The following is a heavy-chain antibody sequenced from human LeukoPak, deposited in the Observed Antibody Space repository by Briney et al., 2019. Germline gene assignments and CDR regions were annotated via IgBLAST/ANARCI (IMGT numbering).Heavy chain of an antibody. D-gene: IGHD1-1*01. Sequence: PSETLSLTCAVYGGSFSGYYWSWIRQPPGKGLEWIGEINHSGSTNYNPSLKSRVTISVDTSKNQFSLKLSPVTAAETAVYYCARGPGQLERLIDYWGQGTLVTVSS. V-gene: IGHV4-34*01. CDR2: INHSGST. CDR1: GGSFSGYY. J-gene: IGHJ4*02. CDR3: ARGPGQLERLIDY.